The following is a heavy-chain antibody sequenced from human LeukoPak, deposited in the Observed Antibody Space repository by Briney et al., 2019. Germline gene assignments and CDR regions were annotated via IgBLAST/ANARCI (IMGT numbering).Heavy chain of an antibody. CDR2: ISGSGDST. CDR3: AKQRSYSSSWHKFDP. D-gene: IGHD6-13*01. V-gene: IGHV3-23*01. CDR1: RFTFSNYA. Sequence: GGSLRLSCAASRFTFSNYAMSWVRQAPGRGLEWVSAISGSGDSTYYADFVKGRFTISRDNSRSTLSPRLNSLRAEDTAVYYCAKQRSYSSSWHKFDPWGQGTLVTVSS. J-gene: IGHJ5*02.